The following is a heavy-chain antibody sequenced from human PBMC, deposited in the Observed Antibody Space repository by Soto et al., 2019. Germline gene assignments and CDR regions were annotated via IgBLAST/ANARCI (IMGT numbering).Heavy chain of an antibody. D-gene: IGHD6-6*01. CDR3: ARGSFSSSSSWFDP. CDR1: GDSIGGVGY. Sequence: SETLSLTCTVSGDSIGGVGYWSWIRQFPGRGLEWIGCISSSGRTYYTPSLNSRLTISLDTSKNLFSLRLSAVTAADTAVYFCARGSFSSSSSWFDPWGQGTLVTVSS. J-gene: IGHJ5*02. CDR2: ISSSGRT. V-gene: IGHV4-31*03.